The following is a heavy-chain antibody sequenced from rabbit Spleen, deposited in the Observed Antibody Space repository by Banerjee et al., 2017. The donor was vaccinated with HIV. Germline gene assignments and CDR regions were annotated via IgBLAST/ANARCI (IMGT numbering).Heavy chain of an antibody. J-gene: IGHJ4*01. CDR1: GLSFSSYR. Sequence: QEQLEESGGDLVQPEGSLTLTCTASGLSFSSYRICWVRQAPGKGLEWIACIFTSAGGTTYARWAKGRLTISKTSSTTVTLQMTSLTAADTATYFCARLYNGGSWIWDLWGPGTLVTVS. D-gene: IGHD4-2*01. V-gene: IGHV1S45*01. CDR2: IFTSAGGTT. CDR3: ARLYNGGSWIWDL.